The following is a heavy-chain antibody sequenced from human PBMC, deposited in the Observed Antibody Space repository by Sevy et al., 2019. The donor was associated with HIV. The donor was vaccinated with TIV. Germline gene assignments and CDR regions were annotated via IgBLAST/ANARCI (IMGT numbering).Heavy chain of an antibody. J-gene: IGHJ4*02. CDR3: ARRGYDSTGYPQYYFDN. CDR1: GYRFTNYW. CDR2: IYPDDSDI. D-gene: IGHD3-22*01. Sequence: GESLKISCKASGYRFTNYWIAWVRQMPGKGLEWMGIIYPDDSDIRYSPSLQGQVTISVDKSISTAYLQWSSLKASDTAMYFCARRGYDSTGYPQYYFDNWGQGTLVTVSS. V-gene: IGHV5-51*01.